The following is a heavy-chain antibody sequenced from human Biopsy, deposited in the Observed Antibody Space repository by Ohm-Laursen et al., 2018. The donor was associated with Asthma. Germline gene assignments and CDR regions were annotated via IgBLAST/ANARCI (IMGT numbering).Heavy chain of an antibody. CDR3: ARTFHFWSPYHAEHYQF. CDR2: IKHDGTEK. D-gene: IGHD3-3*02. J-gene: IGHJ1*01. CDR1: GFTFGDYW. Sequence: LRLSCSASGFTFGDYWMSWVRQVPGKGLEWVANIKHDGTEKNHVDSLKGRFTISRDNAKNSLYLQMNSLRAEDTAVYYCARTFHFWSPYHAEHYQFWGQGTLVTVPS. V-gene: IGHV3-7*01.